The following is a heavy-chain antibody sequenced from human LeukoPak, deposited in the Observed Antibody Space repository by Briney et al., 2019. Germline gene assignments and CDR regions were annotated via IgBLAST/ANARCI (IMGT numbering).Heavy chain of an antibody. D-gene: IGHD2-15*01. J-gene: IGHJ1*01. V-gene: IGHV1-58*01. CDR3: AADPYCSGGSCYSQH. Sequence: SVEVSCKASGFTFTSSAVQWVRQARGQRLEWIGWIVVGSGNTNYAQKFQERVTITRDMSTSTAYMELSSLRSEDTAVYYCAADPYCSGGSCYSQHWGQGTLVTVSS. CDR1: GFTFTSSA. CDR2: IVVGSGNT.